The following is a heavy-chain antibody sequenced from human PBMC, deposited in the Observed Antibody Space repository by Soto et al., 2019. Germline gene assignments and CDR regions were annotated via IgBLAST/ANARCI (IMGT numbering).Heavy chain of an antibody. D-gene: IGHD2-2*01. CDR2: IWYDGSNK. V-gene: IGHV3-33*01. J-gene: IGHJ6*02. CDR1: GFTFSSYG. Sequence: QVQLVESGGGVVQPGRSLRLSCAASGFTFSSYGMHWVRQAPGKGLEWVAVIWYDGSNKYYADSVKGRFTISRDNSKNTLYLQMNSLRAEDTAVYYCARDSDCSSTSCYERVGYYYYYGMDVWGQGTTVTVSS. CDR3: ARDSDCSSTSCYERVGYYYYYGMDV.